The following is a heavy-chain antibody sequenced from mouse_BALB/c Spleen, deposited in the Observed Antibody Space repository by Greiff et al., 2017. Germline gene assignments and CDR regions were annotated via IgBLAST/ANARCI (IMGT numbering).Heavy chain of an antibody. J-gene: IGHJ2*01. CDR3: TREGKYGYFDY. D-gene: IGHD1-1*02. CDR1: GYTFTSYY. V-gene: IGHV1S81*02. CDR2: INPSNGGT. Sequence: VQLQQPGAELVKPGASVKLSCKASGYTFTSYYMYWVKQRPGQGLEWIGGINPSNGGTNFNEKFKSKATLTVDKSSSTAYMQLSSLTSEDSAVYYCTREGKYGYFDYWGQGTTLTVSS.